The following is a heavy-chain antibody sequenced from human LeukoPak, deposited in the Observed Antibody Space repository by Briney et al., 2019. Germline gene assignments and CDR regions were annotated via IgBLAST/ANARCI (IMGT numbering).Heavy chain of an antibody. CDR1: GYTFTGYY. J-gene: IGHJ1*01. V-gene: IGHV1-2*02. D-gene: IGHD6-13*01. CDR3: AKRGSRTWGAKYSQH. Sequence: ASVKVSCKASGYTFTGYYVHWVRQAPGQGLEWMAWINPNSGGTSFAQKFQGRITMTRDTSTTTVYMELSRLRSDDTAVYYCAKRGSRTWGAKYSQHWGKGTLLTVS. CDR2: INPNSGGT.